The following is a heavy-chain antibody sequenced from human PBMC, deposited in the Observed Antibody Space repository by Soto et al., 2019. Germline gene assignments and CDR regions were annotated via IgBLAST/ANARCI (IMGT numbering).Heavy chain of an antibody. CDR3: AREWKRYDRAVGGMDV. V-gene: IGHV1-69*13. Sequence: WASVKVSCKASGGTFSSYAISWVRQAPGQGLEWMGGIIPIFGTANYAQKFQGRVTITADESTSTAYMELSSLRSEDTAVYYCAREWKRYDRAVGGMDVWGPGTTVTVSS. CDR1: GGTFSSYA. J-gene: IGHJ6*02. CDR2: IIPIFGTA. D-gene: IGHD3-22*01.